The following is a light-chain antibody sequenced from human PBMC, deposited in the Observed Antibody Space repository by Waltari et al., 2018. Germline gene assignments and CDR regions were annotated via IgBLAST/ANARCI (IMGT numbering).Light chain of an antibody. CDR3: SSFTTNNSLV. J-gene: IGLJ1*01. Sequence: QAALNQPASVSGSPGQSITISCTETSSDVGTYNSVPWYQPRPGKAPKLIIYDVTPRPSGISNRFSGTKSGNTASLSISGLQAEDAADYYCSSFTTNNSLVLGSGTKVSVL. CDR2: DVT. CDR1: SSDVGTYNS. V-gene: IGLV2-14*03.